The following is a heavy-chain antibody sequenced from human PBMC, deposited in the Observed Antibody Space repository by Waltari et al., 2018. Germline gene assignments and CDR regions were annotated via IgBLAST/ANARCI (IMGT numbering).Heavy chain of an antibody. Sequence: EVQLVESGGGLVQPGGSLRLSCAASGFTFRSSDINWVRQAPGKGLQWVSYISSSGSTIYYADSVKGRFTISRDNAKNSLYLQMNSLRAEDTAVYYCARAHTAMAADYWGQGTLVTVSS. D-gene: IGHD5-18*01. CDR1: GFTFRSSD. V-gene: IGHV3-48*03. J-gene: IGHJ4*02. CDR3: ARAHTAMAADY. CDR2: ISSSGSTI.